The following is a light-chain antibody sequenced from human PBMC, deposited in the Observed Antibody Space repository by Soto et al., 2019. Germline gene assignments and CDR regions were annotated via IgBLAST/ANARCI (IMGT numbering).Light chain of an antibody. CDR1: QSVSSD. V-gene: IGKV3-15*01. J-gene: IGKJ4*01. CDR2: GAF. CDR3: QQYNNWPLT. Sequence: ERVMTQAPATLSVSPGERATLSCRASQSVSSDLAWYQQKPGQGPRLLIYGAFNRATGVPARFSGSGSGTEFTLTISSLPSEDFAVYYCQQYNNWPLTFGVATKVEIK.